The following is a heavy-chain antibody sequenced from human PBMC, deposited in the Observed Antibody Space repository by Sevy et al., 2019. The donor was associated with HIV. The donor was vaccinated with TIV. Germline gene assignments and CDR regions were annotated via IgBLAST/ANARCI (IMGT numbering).Heavy chain of an antibody. D-gene: IGHD2-15*01. CDR2: VNSDGSST. V-gene: IGHV3-74*01. Sequence: GGSLRLSCAASGFTFSSYWMHWVRQAPGKGPVWVSGVNSDGSSTNYADSVKGRFTMSRDSAKNTLYLQMNSLRAEDTAVYFCVAANTWQDYWGQGTLVIVSS. CDR3: VAANTWQDY. CDR1: GFTFSSYW. J-gene: IGHJ4*02.